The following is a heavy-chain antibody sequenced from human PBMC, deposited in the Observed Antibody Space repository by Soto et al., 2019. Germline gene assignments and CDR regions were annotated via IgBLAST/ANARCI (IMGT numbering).Heavy chain of an antibody. D-gene: IGHD3-22*01. J-gene: IGHJ3*02. CDR3: AKDMHSSGYYEAAFDI. CDR1: GFTFDDYA. CDR2: ISWTSGSI. Sequence: EVQLVESGGGLVQPGRSLRLSCAASGFTFDDYAMHWVRQAPGKGLEWVSGISWTSGSIGYADSVKGRFTISRDNAKNSLYLQMNSLRAEDTALYYCAKDMHSSGYYEAAFDIWGQGTMVTVSS. V-gene: IGHV3-9*01.